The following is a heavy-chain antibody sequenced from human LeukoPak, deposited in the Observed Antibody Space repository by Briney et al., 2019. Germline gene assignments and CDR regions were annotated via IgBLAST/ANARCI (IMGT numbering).Heavy chain of an antibody. V-gene: IGHV1-2*02. CDR1: GYTFTDYY. CDR2: INPNSGGT. J-gene: IGHJ4*02. Sequence: ASVKVSCKASGYTFTDYYMHWVRQAPGQGLEWMGWINPNSGGTNYAQKFQGRVTMTRDTSISTAYMELSSLRSDDTAVYYCARDFIVGATTFDYWGQGTLVTVSS. D-gene: IGHD1-26*01. CDR3: ARDFIVGATTFDY.